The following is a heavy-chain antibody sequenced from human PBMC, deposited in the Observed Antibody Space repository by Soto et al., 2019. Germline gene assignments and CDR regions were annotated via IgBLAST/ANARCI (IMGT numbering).Heavy chain of an antibody. D-gene: IGHD3-22*01. J-gene: IGHJ4*02. Sequence: QVQLVQSGAEVKKPGASVKVSCKASGYTFSRNTISWVRQAPGQGLEWMGGIMPIFGSANYAQKFQGRVTITADENTRTVYMELSRLRSEDTAVYYCARQFDSDTTGYYYAYWGQGTLVTVSS. CDR2: IMPIFGSA. CDR1: GYTFSRNT. CDR3: ARQFDSDTTGYYYAY. V-gene: IGHV1-69*13.